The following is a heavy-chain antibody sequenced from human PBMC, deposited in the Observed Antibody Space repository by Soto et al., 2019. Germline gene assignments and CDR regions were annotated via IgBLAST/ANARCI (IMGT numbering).Heavy chain of an antibody. CDR2: IYYSGST. V-gene: IGHV4-39*01. CDR1: VGSISSSSYY. D-gene: IGHD2-21*02. J-gene: IGHJ6*01. CDR3: ATRGYCGGDCYSADKYGMDV. Sequence: SETLCITCTFYVGSISSSSYYWGWIRQPRGKGRQWIGSIYYSGSTYYNPSLKSRVTISVDTSKNQFSLKLSSVTAAGTAVYYCATRGYCGGDCYSADKYGMDVWGQGTPVTGSS.